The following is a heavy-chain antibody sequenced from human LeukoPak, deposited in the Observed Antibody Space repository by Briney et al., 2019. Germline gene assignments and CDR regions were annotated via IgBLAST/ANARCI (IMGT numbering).Heavy chain of an antibody. J-gene: IGHJ4*02. V-gene: IGHV3-7*01. Sequence: GGSLRLSCAASGFTFSSFWMNWVRQAPGKGLEWVANIKQDGGEKYYVDSVKGRFTISRDNAKNSLYLQMNSLRAEDTAVYYCARDIVVVPAAIGGMGYWGQGTLVTVSS. D-gene: IGHD2-2*02. CDR3: ARDIVVVPAAIGGMGY. CDR2: IKQDGGEK. CDR1: GFTFSSFW.